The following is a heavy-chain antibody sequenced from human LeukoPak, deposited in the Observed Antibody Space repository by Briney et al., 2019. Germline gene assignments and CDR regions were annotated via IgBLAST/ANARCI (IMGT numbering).Heavy chain of an antibody. Sequence: GGSLRLSCAASRFTFSNYGMHWVRQAPGKGLEWVTFIRHDGSHKSYADSVKGRFTISRDNSKNTLYLQMNNLRAEDTAVYYCALMRDGYTQWGQGTLVTVSS. J-gene: IGHJ4*02. V-gene: IGHV3-30*02. D-gene: IGHD5-24*01. CDR2: IRHDGSHK. CDR1: RFTFSNYG. CDR3: ALMRDGYTQ.